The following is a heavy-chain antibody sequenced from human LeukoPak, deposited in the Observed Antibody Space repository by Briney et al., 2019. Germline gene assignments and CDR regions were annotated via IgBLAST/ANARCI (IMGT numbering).Heavy chain of an antibody. Sequence: GGSLRLSCAASGFTFSSYTMHWVRQAPGKGPEWVAVISYDGSNNYYADSVKGRFTTSRDNSKITLYLQMNSLRPEDTAVYYCAREAGYYFDYWGQGTLVTVSS. CDR1: GFTFSSYT. CDR3: AREAGYYFDY. CDR2: ISYDGSNN. V-gene: IGHV3-30-3*01. J-gene: IGHJ4*02.